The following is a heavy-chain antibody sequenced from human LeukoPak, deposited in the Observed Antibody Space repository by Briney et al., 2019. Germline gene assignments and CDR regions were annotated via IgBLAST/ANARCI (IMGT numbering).Heavy chain of an antibody. V-gene: IGHV4-59*11. J-gene: IGHJ4*02. Sequence: SETLSLTCTVSGGSIRSHYWSWIRQPPGKGLEWIGYIDHSGSTNYNSSLKSRVTISVDTSKNQFSLKVSSVTAADTAVYYCARGIDYYGSGSYYSFDYWGQGTLVTVSS. D-gene: IGHD3-10*01. CDR1: GGSIRSHY. CDR3: ARGIDYYGSGSYYSFDY. CDR2: IDHSGST.